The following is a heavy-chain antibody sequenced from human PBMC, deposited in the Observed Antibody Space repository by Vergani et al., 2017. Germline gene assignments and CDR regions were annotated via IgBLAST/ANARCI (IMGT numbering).Heavy chain of an antibody. V-gene: IGHV4-59*11. CDR2: IHYSENT. Sequence: QVQLQESGPGLVKSSETLSLTCSVSFDSIRNLYCNWIRQPPGKGLEWIGSIHYSENTNYNLALKTRVTISVDTSKNQFSLTLTSVTAADTAVYYCASDTHSGHRADRWGQGILVTVTS. CDR3: ASDTHSGHRADR. D-gene: IGHD5-12*01. J-gene: IGHJ5*02. CDR1: FDSIRNLY.